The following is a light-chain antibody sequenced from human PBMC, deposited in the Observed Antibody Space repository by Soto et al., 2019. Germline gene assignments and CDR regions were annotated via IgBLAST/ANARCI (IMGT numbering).Light chain of an antibody. CDR3: QQYDDLPIT. CDR1: QDISDF. V-gene: IGKV1-33*01. CDR2: DTS. Sequence: DVQLTQSPSSLFASVGDRVTIPCQASQDISDFLNWYQQRPGKAPKVLIYDTSKLQTGVPSRFSGSRSGTHFSLTISSLQPEDSATYFCQQYDDLPITFGQGTRLAIK. J-gene: IGKJ5*01.